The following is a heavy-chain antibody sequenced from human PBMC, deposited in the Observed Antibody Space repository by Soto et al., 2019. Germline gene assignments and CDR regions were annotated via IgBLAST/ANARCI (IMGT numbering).Heavy chain of an antibody. CDR3: ASRHSSPYFDY. J-gene: IGHJ4*02. CDR1: GGSISSGYYY. CDR2: IYYSGST. V-gene: IGHV4-30-4*01. Sequence: QVQLQESGPGLVKPSQTLSLTCTVSGGSISSGYYYWSWIRQPQGKGLKWIGSIYYSGSTYYNPSPKSRVTISVDTSKNQFSLKLNSVTAADTAVDYCASRHSSPYFDYWGQGTLVTVSS. D-gene: IGHD6-13*01.